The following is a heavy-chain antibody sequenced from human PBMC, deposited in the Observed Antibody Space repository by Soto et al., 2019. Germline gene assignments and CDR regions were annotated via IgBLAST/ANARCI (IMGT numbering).Heavy chain of an antibody. CDR2: IIPTLDIV. D-gene: IGHD5-18*01. CDR1: GGTFNSHT. J-gene: IGHJ6*02. CDR3: ARDERGYNYVSDYGLDV. V-gene: IGHV1-69*08. Sequence: QVQLVQSGAELKKPGSSVKVSCEASGGTFNSHTIIAWVRQAPGQGPEWMGRIIPTLDIVDYAQKFQDRVTITADRPTNTAFMELRSLVSEDTAVYYCARDERGYNYVSDYGLDVWGQGTTVTFS.